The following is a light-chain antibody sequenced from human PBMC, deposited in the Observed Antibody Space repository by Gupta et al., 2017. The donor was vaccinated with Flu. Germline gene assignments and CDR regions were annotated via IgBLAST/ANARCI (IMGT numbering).Light chain of an antibody. Sequence: EIVLTQSPGTLSLSPGETATLSCRARQIINNNYLAWYQQKPGQTPRLLVYGASDTGTGIPDKYSGTGSRSAFTLTILRREPEAIAVYSCRQNGTSPGTFGPGTKVEIK. CDR3: RQNGTSPGT. J-gene: IGKJ1*01. CDR2: GAS. CDR1: QIINNNY. V-gene: IGKV3-20*01.